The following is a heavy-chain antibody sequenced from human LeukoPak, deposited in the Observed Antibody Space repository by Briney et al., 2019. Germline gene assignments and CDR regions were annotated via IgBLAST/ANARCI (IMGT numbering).Heavy chain of an antibody. D-gene: IGHD4-17*01. V-gene: IGHV1-18*01. CDR3: ARGTVTPGAKLPHYFDY. CDR2: ISAYNGNT. CDR1: GYTFTSYG. J-gene: IGHJ4*02. Sequence: GASVKVSCKASGYTFTSYGISWVRQAPGQGLEWMGWISAYNGNTNYAQKLQGRVTMTTDTSTSTAYMELRSLRSDDTAVYYCARGTVTPGAKLPHYFDYWGQGTLVTVSS.